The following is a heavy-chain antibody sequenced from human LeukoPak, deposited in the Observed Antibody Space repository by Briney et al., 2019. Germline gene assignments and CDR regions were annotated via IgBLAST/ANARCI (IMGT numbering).Heavy chain of an antibody. CDR2: ISGSGGST. D-gene: IGHD1-26*01. CDR1: GFTFSSYG. V-gene: IGHV3-23*01. J-gene: IGHJ4*02. CDR3: ARGWGAGLNY. Sequence: GGSLRLSCAASGFTFSSYGMSWVRQALGKGLEWVSAISGSGGSTYYADSVKGRFTISRDNSKNTLYLQMGSLRADDMAVYYCARGWGAGLNYWGQGTLVTVSS.